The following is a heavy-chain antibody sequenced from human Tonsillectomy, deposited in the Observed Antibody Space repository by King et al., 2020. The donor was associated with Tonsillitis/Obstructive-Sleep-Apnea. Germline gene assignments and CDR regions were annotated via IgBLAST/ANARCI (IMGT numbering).Heavy chain of an antibody. J-gene: IGHJ6*02. CDR2: ISYDGSNK. CDR1: GFTFSSYA. CDR3: AREFSATIDYGMDV. Sequence: VQLVESGGGVVQPGRSLRLSCAASGFTFSSYAMHWVRQAPGKGLEWVAVISYDGSNKYYADSVKGRFTISRDNSKDTLYLQMSSLRAEDTAVYYCAREFSATIDYGMDVWGQGTTVTVSS. D-gene: IGHD5-12*01. V-gene: IGHV3-30*04.